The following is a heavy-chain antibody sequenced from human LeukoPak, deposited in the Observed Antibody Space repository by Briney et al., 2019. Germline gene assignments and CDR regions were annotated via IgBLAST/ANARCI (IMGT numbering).Heavy chain of an antibody. CDR1: GFTFYNHG. V-gene: IGHV3-33*01. J-gene: IGHJ4*02. Sequence: GGSLRLSCAASGFTFYNHGMHWVRQAPGKGLEWVAVIWYDGNNKYYADSVKGRFTVSRENSKNTLYLQMNSLRAEDTAVYYCARELQQYDYVWGSYRLGYWGQGTLVTVSS. CDR3: ARELQQYDYVWGSYRLGY. D-gene: IGHD3-16*02. CDR2: IWYDGNNK.